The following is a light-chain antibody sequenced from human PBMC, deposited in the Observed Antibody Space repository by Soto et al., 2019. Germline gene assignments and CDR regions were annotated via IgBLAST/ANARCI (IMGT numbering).Light chain of an antibody. CDR2: EVS. J-gene: IGLJ1*01. Sequence: LTQPASVSGSPGQSITTSCTGTSSDVGGYNYVSWYQQHPGKAPKLMIYEVSNRPSGVSNRFSGSKSGNTASLTISGLQAEDEADYYCSSYTSSSTFYVFGTGTKVTVL. V-gene: IGLV2-14*01. CDR3: SSYTSSSTFYV. CDR1: SSDVGGYNY.